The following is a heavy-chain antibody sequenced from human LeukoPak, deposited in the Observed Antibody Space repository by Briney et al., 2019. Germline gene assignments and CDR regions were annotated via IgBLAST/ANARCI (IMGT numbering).Heavy chain of an antibody. CDR2: TYYRSKWYN. V-gene: IGHV6-1*01. J-gene: IGHJ4*02. CDR3: ARAHCSSTSCLPFDY. D-gene: IGHD2-2*01. CDR1: GDSVSSNSAA. Sequence: SQTLSLTCAISGDSVSSNSAAWNWIRQSPSRGLEWLGRTYYRSKWYNDYAVSVKSLITINPDTSKNQFSLQLNSVTPEDTAVYYCARAHCSSTSCLPFDYWGQGTLVTVSS.